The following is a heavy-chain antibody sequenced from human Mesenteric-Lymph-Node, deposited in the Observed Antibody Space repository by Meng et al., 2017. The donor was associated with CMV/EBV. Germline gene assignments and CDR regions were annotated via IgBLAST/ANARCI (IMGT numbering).Heavy chain of an antibody. CDR3: AIRGDENDDPRGPSRSYYYGMDV. J-gene: IGHJ6*02. CDR1: GYTFSSYD. D-gene: IGHD3-16*01. CDR2: IIPIFAIV. Sequence: SVKVSCKASGYTFSSYDIHWVRQATGQGLEWMGGIIPIFAIVNYAQKFQGRVTITTEESTSTAYMELSSLRSEDTALYYCAIRGDENDDPRGPSRSYYYGMDVWGQGTTVTVSS. V-gene: IGHV1-69*05.